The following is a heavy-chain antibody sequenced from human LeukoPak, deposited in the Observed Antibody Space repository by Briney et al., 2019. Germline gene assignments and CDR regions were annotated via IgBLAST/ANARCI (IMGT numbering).Heavy chain of an antibody. D-gene: IGHD5-18*01. J-gene: IGHJ4*02. CDR1: GFTFSNYA. CDR2: ISGSSDST. V-gene: IGHV3-23*01. Sequence: PGGSLRLSCAASGFTFSNYAVNWVRQAPGKGLEWVSAISGSSDSTYYVDSVKGRFTISRDNPKNTLYLQMNSLRAEDTAVYYCAKDRSYSYGGIDYWGQGTLVTVSS. CDR3: AKDRSYSYGGIDY.